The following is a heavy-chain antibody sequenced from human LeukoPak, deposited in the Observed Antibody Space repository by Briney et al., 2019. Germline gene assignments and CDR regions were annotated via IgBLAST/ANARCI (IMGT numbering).Heavy chain of an antibody. J-gene: IGHJ4*02. D-gene: IGHD6-19*01. CDR3: ARLLNGEQWLVHDY. CDR2: IRYDGSNK. Sequence: GGSLRLSCAASGFTFSSYGMHWVRQAPGKGLEWVAFIRYDGSNKYYADSVKGRFTISRDNAKNSLYLQMNSLRAEDTAVYYCARLLNGEQWLVHDYWGQGTLVTVSS. V-gene: IGHV3-30*02. CDR1: GFTFSSYG.